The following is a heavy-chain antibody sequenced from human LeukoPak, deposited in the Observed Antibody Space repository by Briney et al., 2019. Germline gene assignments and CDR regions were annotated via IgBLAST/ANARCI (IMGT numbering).Heavy chain of an antibody. CDR2: ISGSGGST. CDR1: GFTFSSYA. CDR3: AKHRGSITMIVVVPGRFDP. J-gene: IGHJ5*02. D-gene: IGHD3-22*01. V-gene: IGHV3-23*01. Sequence: GGSLRLSCAASGFTFSSYAMSWVRQAPGKGLEWVSAISGSGGSTYYADSVKGRFTISRDNSKNTLYLQMNSLRAEDTAVYYCAKHRGSITMIVVVPGRFDPWGQGTLVTVSS.